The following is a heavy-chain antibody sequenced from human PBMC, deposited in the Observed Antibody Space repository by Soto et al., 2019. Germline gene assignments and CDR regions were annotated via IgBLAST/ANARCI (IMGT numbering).Heavy chain of an antibody. D-gene: IGHD6-6*01. V-gene: IGHV3-23*01. J-gene: IGHJ3*02. Sequence: VQLLESGGDLVHHGGSPRLSCAASGFAFSSHPMSWVRQAPERGLEWVSGISDSGGLTYNADSVKGRFTISRDNSKNTLYLQMNSLRAEDTALYYCARRAFGSSRSFDIWGQGTMVTVSS. CDR3: ARRAFGSSRSFDI. CDR1: GFAFSSHP. CDR2: ISDSGGLT.